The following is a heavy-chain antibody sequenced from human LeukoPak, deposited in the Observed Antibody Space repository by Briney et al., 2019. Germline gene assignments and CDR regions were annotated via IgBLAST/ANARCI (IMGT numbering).Heavy chain of an antibody. V-gene: IGHV4-34*01. Sequence: SPTLSLNRAVYGGPFSAYYWSWIRKPPGKGLERIGEINHSGSTNYNPSLKSRVTILVDTSKNQFSLKLSSVTAADTAVYYCARGGGVDTAMDYWGQGTLVTVSS. CDR1: GGPFSAYY. D-gene: IGHD5-18*01. J-gene: IGHJ4*02. CDR2: INHSGST. CDR3: ARGGGVDTAMDY.